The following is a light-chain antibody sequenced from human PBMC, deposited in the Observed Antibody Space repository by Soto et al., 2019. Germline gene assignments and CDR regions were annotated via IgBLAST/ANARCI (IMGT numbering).Light chain of an antibody. J-gene: IGKJ3*01. V-gene: IGKV1-33*01. Sequence: DIQMTQSPSSRSASIGDNVTMTCQASQDITNYLNWYQQKAGKPPKLLIYDAFSLEEGVPSRFSGSGSGTDFTLTIGSLRPEDLGTYYCQQATTVPHTFGPGTTVDV. CDR2: DAF. CDR1: QDITNY. CDR3: QQATTVPHT.